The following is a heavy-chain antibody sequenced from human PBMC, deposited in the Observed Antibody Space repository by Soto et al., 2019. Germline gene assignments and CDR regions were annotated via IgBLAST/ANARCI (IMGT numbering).Heavy chain of an antibody. CDR2: ISYDGSNK. CDR3: ARDTVAGTFDY. J-gene: IGHJ4*02. CDR1: GFTFSSYA. D-gene: IGHD6-19*01. V-gene: IGHV3-30-3*01. Sequence: QVQLVESGGGVVQPGRSLRLSCAASGFTFSSYAMHWVRQAPGKGLEWVAVISYDGSNKYYADSVKGRFTISRDNSKNTLYLQRNSLRAEDTAVYYCARDTVAGTFDYWGQGTLVTVSS.